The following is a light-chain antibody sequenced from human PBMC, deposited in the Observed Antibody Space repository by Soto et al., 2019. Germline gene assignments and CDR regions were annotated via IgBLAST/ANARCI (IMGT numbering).Light chain of an antibody. CDR3: QQYGSSPSYT. CDR2: GAS. Sequence: EIVLTQSPGTLFLSPGERATLSCRASQSVSSSYLAWYQQKPGQAPRLLIYGASSRATGIPDRFSGSGSGKDFTLTIRRLEPEDFAVYYCQQYGSSPSYTFGQGTKLEIK. J-gene: IGKJ2*01. CDR1: QSVSSSY. V-gene: IGKV3-20*01.